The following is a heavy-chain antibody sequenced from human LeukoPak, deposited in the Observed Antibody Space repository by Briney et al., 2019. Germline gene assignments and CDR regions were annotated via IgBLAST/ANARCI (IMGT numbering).Heavy chain of an antibody. V-gene: IGHV3-21*04. Sequence: GGSLRLSCAASGFTLSSYTMNWVRQAPGKGLEWVSSISSSSSYIYYADSVKGRFTISRDNAKKSLDLQMNSLRAEDTAVYYCAKPYYYGSGSSPPTPFDPWGQGTLVTVSS. CDR3: AKPYYYGSGSSPPTPFDP. CDR2: ISSSSSYI. CDR1: GFTLSSYT. J-gene: IGHJ5*02. D-gene: IGHD3-10*01.